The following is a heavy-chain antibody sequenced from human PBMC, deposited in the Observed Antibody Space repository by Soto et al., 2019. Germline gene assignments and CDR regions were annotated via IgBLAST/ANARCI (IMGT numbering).Heavy chain of an antibody. D-gene: IGHD2-2*01. J-gene: IGHJ5*02. CDR2: VLGRGVIT. V-gene: IGHV3-23*01. Sequence: EVQLLESGGGLVHPGGSRRLSCAASGFTFSNYALSWVRQAPGKGLEWVPTVLGRGVITRYADSVKGRFTISRDNSKNTVLLLMDSLRAEDTAVYCCAKGEGYCASTSCSADWFDPWGQGTLVTVTS. CDR3: AKGEGYCASTSCSADWFDP. CDR1: GFTFSNYA.